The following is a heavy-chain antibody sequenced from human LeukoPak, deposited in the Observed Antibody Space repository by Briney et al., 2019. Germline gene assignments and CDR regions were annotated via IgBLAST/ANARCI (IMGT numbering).Heavy chain of an antibody. V-gene: IGHV3-11*01. J-gene: IGHJ6*03. CDR2: ISASGHYI. CDR1: GFTFSDYY. Sequence: PGGSLRLSCAASGFTFSDYYMSWIRQAPGKGLEWLSGISASGHYIYQADSVKGRFTISRDNSKNTLYLEINSLKVEDTAVYYCARDGSWGDYQFYFYMDVWGKGTTVTVSS. D-gene: IGHD2-2*01. CDR3: ARDGSWGDYQFYFYMDV.